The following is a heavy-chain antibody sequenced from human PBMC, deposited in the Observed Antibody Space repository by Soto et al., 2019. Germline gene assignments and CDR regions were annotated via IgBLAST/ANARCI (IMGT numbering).Heavy chain of an antibody. CDR3: ARDLAAAGNPHYYYGMDV. J-gene: IGHJ6*02. CDR1: GFTVSSNY. V-gene: IGHV3-53*01. Sequence: LRLSCAASGFTVSSNYMSWVRQAPGKGLEWVSVIYSGGSTYYADSVKGRFTISRDNSKNTLYLQMNSLRAEDTAVYYCARDLAAAGNPHYYYGMDVWGQGTTVTVSS. CDR2: IYSGGST. D-gene: IGHD6-13*01.